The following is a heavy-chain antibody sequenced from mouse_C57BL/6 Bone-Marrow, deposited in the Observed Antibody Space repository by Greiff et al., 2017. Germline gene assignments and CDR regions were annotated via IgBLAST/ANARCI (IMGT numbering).Heavy chain of an antibody. J-gene: IGHJ3*01. CDR2: ISSGGDYI. CDR1: GFTFSSYA. V-gene: IGHV5-9-1*02. D-gene: IGHD2-3*01. Sequence: EVHLVESGEGLVKPGGSLKLSCAASGFTFSSYAMSWVRQTPEKRLEWVAYISSGGDYIYYADTVKGRFTISRDNARNTLYLQMSSLKSEDTAMYYCTRGGDGYFAYWGQGTLVTVSA. CDR3: TRGGDGYFAY.